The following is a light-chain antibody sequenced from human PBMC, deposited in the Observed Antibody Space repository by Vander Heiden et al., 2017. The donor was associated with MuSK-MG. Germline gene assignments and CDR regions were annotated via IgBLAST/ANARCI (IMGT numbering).Light chain of an antibody. Sequence: DIQMTQSPSYLSASVGDSVTITCRASQSISSYLNWYQQKPGKAPKLLIYAASSFQSGVPSRFSGSGSWTDFTLTISSLQPEDFATYYFQPSDSTPYTLGQWIRLEIK. CDR1: QSISSY. V-gene: IGKV1-39*01. J-gene: IGKJ2*01. CDR2: AAS. CDR3: QPSDSTPYT.